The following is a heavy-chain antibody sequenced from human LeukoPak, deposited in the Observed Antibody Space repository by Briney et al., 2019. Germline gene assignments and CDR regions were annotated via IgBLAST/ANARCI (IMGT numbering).Heavy chain of an antibody. V-gene: IGHV3-21*01. Sequence: GGSLRLSCAASGFTFSSYSMNWVRQAPGKGREWVSSISSSSSYIYYADSVKGRFTISRDNAKNSLYLQKHSLRAEDTAVYYCARRSSGTTPVDYWGQGTLVTVSS. CDR1: GFTFSSYS. CDR3: ARRSSGTTPVDY. CDR2: ISSSSSYI. J-gene: IGHJ4*02. D-gene: IGHD1-1*01.